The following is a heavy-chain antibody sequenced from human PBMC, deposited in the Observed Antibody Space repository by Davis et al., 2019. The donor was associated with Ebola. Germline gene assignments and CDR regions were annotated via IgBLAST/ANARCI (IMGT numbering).Heavy chain of an antibody. CDR2: ISSGGNTI. V-gene: IGHV3-11*01. Sequence: GESLKISCAASGFTFSDYYMSWIRQAPGKGLEWVSYISSGGNTIYYADSVKGRFPISRDNAKNSLFLQMNSLRTENTAVYYCARLGCGRDCCGHKENWFDPWGQGTLVTVSS. CDR3: ARLGCGRDCCGHKENWFDP. CDR1: GFTFSDYY. J-gene: IGHJ5*02. D-gene: IGHD2-21*02.